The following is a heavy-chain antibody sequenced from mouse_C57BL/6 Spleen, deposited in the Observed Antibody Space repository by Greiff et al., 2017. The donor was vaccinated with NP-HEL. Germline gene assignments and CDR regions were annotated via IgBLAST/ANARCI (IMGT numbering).Heavy chain of an antibody. CDR2: IWSGGST. V-gene: IGHV2-2*01. CDR3: AREDYYGSSRYFDV. D-gene: IGHD1-1*01. Sequence: VKLMESGPGLVQPSQSLSITCTVSGFSLTSYGVHWVRQSPGKGLEWLGVIWSGGSTDYNAAFISRLSISKDNSKSQVFFKMNSLQADDTAIYYCAREDYYGSSRYFDVWGTGTTVTVSS. J-gene: IGHJ1*03. CDR1: GFSLTSYG.